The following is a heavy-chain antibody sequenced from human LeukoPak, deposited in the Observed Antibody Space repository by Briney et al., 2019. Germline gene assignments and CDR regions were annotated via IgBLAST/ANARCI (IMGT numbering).Heavy chain of an antibody. J-gene: IGHJ6*03. Sequence: GGSLRLSCAASGFTFSNAWMSWVRQAPGKGLEWVGRLKSKTDGGTTDYAAPVKGRFTISRDDSKNTLYLQMNSLKTEDTAVYYCTTAPYCSSTSCYAIRYYYMDVWGKGTTVTVSS. CDR1: GFTFSNAW. D-gene: IGHD2-2*01. CDR3: TTAPYCSSTSCYAIRYYYMDV. CDR2: LKSKTDGGTT. V-gene: IGHV3-15*01.